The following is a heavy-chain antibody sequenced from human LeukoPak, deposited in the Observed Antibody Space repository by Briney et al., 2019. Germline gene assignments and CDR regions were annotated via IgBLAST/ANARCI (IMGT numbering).Heavy chain of an antibody. D-gene: IGHD2-15*01. V-gene: IGHV4-34*01. Sequence: ETLSLTCAVCGGSFSGYYWSWIRQPPGKGLEWIGEINHSGSTNYNPSLKSRVTISVDTSKNQFSLKLSSVTAADTAVYYCARGLGPSGHQYCSGGSCSNNWFDPWGQGTLVTVSS. J-gene: IGHJ5*02. CDR1: GGSFSGYY. CDR2: INHSGST. CDR3: ARGLGPSGHQYCSGGSCSNNWFDP.